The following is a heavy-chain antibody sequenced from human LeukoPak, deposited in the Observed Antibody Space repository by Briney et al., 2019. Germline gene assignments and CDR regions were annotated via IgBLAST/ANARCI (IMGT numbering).Heavy chain of an antibody. J-gene: IGHJ5*02. CDR2: INPNSGGT. CDR3: ARTDIVVVPAAVDNWFDP. CDR1: GYTFTGYY. V-gene: IGHV1-2*02. Sequence: GASVKVSCKASGYTFTGYYMHWVRQAPGQGLEWMGWINPNSGGTNYAQKFQGRVTMTRDTSISTAYMELSRLRSDDTAVYYCARTDIVVVPAAVDNWFDPWGQGTLVTVSS. D-gene: IGHD2-2*01.